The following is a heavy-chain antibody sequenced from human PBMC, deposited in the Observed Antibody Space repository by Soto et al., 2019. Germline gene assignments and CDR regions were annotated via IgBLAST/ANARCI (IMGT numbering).Heavy chain of an antibody. CDR1: GGSISSYD. J-gene: IGHJ6*02. CDR2: IYYSGST. D-gene: IGHD6-13*01. Sequence: PSETLSLTCTVSGGSISSYDWSWIRQPPGKGLEWIGYIYYSGSTNYNPSLKSRVTISVDTSKNQFSLKLSSVTAADTAVYYCARDRNSSSWYGYYYYGMDVWGQGTTVTVSS. V-gene: IGHV4-59*01. CDR3: ARDRNSSSWYGYYYYGMDV.